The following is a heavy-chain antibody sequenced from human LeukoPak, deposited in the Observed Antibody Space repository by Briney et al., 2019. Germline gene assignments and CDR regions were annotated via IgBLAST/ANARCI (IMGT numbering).Heavy chain of an antibody. D-gene: IGHD1-26*01. CDR1: GSSFTTHW. CDR2: IYPGDSDT. Sequence: GGSLEISRKASGSSFTTHWIGGVRRMPGKGLEWMGIIYPGDSDTRYSPSFQGHVTISADKSSSTAYLQWSILKASDTAMYYCARQAPPSRREPHLYFDLWGRGTLVTVSS. J-gene: IGHJ2*01. V-gene: IGHV5-51*01. CDR3: ARQAPPSRREPHLYFDL.